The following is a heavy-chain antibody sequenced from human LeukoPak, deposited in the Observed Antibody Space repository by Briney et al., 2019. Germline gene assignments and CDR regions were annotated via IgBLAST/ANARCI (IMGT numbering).Heavy chain of an antibody. Sequence: NSSETLSLTCAVYGGSFSGYYWSWIRQPPGKGLEWIGEINHSGSTNYNPSLKSRVTISVDTSKNQFSLKLSSVTAADTAVYYCARDQAFDNWGQGTMVTVSS. CDR1: GGSFSGYY. V-gene: IGHV4-34*01. J-gene: IGHJ3*02. CDR3: ARDQAFDN. CDR2: INHSGST.